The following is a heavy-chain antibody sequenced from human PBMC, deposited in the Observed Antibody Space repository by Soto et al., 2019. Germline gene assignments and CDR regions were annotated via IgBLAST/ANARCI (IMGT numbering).Heavy chain of an antibody. CDR3: AKDWVGGSNKYYFEY. CDR1: GFTFRDYG. V-gene: IGHV3-30*18. D-gene: IGHD1-26*01. CDR2: ISHHGLKE. J-gene: IGHJ4*02. Sequence: GGSLRLSCVASGFTFRDYGMHWVRQAPGKGLEWVAGISHHGLKEHYADSVKGRFTTSRDNSKKTVYLQLNSLRGDDTAVYYCAKDWVGGSNKYYFEYWGQGTLVTVSS.